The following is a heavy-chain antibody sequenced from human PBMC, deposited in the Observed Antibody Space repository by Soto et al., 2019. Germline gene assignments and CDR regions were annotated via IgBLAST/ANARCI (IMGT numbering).Heavy chain of an antibody. Sequence: GGSLRLSCAASGFTFSSYSMNWVRQAPGKGLEWVSYISSSSSTIYYADSVKGRFTISRDNAKNSLYLQMNSLRAEDTAVYYCAKDLDIVVLVAGDDAFDIWGQGTMVTVSS. D-gene: IGHD2-15*01. V-gene: IGHV3-48*01. CDR3: AKDLDIVVLVAGDDAFDI. CDR2: ISSSSSTI. J-gene: IGHJ3*02. CDR1: GFTFSSYS.